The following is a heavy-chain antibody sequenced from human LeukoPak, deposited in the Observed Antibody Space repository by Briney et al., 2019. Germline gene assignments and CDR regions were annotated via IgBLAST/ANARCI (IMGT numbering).Heavy chain of an antibody. Sequence: GGSLRLSCAASGFTFSSYSMDWVRQPPGKGLEYVSAISNNGDSTHYANSVKGRFTISRDNSKNTLYLQMGSLRPEDMAVYYCAREGAVNDYGAYRSFDFWGQGTLVTVSS. CDR1: GFTFSSYS. V-gene: IGHV3-64*01. D-gene: IGHD4-17*01. CDR3: AREGAVNDYGAYRSFDF. J-gene: IGHJ4*02. CDR2: ISNNGDST.